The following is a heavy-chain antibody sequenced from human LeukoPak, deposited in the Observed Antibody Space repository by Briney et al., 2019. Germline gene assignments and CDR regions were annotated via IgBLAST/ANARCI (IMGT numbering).Heavy chain of an antibody. CDR1: GYTFTGYY. CDR2: INPNSGGT. CDR3: ARVRPANYCYFDL. D-gene: IGHD1-14*01. V-gene: IGHV1-2*02. J-gene: IGHJ2*01. Sequence: ASVKVSCKASGYTFTGYYMHWVRQAPGQGLEWMGWINPNSGGTNYAQKFQGRVTMTRDTSISTAYMELSRLRSDDTAVYYCARVRPANYCYFDLGGLGTRAMVPS.